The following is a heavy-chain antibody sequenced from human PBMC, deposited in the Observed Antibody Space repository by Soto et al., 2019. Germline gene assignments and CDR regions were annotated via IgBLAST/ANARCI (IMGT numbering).Heavy chain of an antibody. D-gene: IGHD5-12*01. J-gene: IGHJ5*02. V-gene: IGHV3-23*01. CDR3: AKVCGYGLRVTRFDP. Sequence: GGSLRLSCAASGFTFSSYAMSWVRQAPGKGLEWVSFISGSGGSTNYADSVKGRFTISRDNSKNTLYLQMNSLRAEDTAVYYCAKVCGYGLRVTRFDPWGQGNLVTVSX. CDR1: GFTFSSYA. CDR2: ISGSGGST.